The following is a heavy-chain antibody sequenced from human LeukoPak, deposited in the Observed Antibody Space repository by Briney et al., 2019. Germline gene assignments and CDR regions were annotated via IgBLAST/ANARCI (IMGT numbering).Heavy chain of an antibody. J-gene: IGHJ3*01. CDR2: IYPGDSET. CDR3: ARLYCYDSGIFAFDV. D-gene: IGHD3-10*01. Sequence: GESLKISCKGSGYNLGTYWIGWVRQMPGEGLEWMGIIYPGDSETRYNASFQGQVTLSADRSISTAYLKWSSLKASDSAMYYCARLYCYDSGIFAFDVWGQGTMVTVSS. V-gene: IGHV5-51*01. CDR1: GYNLGTYW.